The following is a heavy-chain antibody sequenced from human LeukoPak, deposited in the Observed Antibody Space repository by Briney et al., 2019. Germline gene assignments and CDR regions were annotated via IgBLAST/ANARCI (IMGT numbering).Heavy chain of an antibody. J-gene: IGHJ4*02. D-gene: IGHD3-3*01. CDR2: INDYSSTI. CDR3: ATTSGLLRFLEWLLIY. V-gene: IGHV3-48*04. CDR1: GFMFSIYD. Sequence: GGSLRLSCTASGFMFSIYDMNWVRQAPGKGLEWVSYINDYSSTIYYADSVKGRFTISRDNAKNSLYLQMNSLRAEDTAVYYCATTSGLLRFLEWLLIYWGQGTLVTVSS.